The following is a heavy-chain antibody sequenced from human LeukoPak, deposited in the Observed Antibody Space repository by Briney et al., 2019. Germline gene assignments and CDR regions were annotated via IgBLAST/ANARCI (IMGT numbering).Heavy chain of an antibody. D-gene: IGHD1-26*01. V-gene: IGHV4-59*01. J-gene: IGHJ4*02. CDR2: IYSSGST. CDR3: ARVLGGSYYGYDPFDN. Sequence: SETLSLTCTVSGGSISSYYWSWIRQPPGKGLEWIGNIYSSGSTNYNPSLKSRVTVSVDTSKSQFSLKLSSVTAADTALYYCARVLGGSYYGYDPFDNWGQGTLVTVSS. CDR1: GGSISSYY.